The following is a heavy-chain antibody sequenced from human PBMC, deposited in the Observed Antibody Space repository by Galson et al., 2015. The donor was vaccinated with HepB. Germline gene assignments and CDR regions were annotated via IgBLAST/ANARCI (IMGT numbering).Heavy chain of an antibody. Sequence: SVKVSCKASGGTFSSYAISWVRQAPGQGLEWMGRIIPILGIANYAQKFQGRVTITADKSTSTAYMELSSLRSEDTAVYYCARVLRWLQWDAFDIWGQGTMVTVSS. J-gene: IGHJ3*02. CDR3: ARVLRWLQWDAFDI. CDR1: GGTFSSYA. D-gene: IGHD5-24*01. V-gene: IGHV1-69*04. CDR2: IIPILGIA.